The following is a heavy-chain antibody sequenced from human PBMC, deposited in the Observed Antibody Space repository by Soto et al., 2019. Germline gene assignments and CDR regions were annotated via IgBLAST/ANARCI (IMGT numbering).Heavy chain of an antibody. CDR2: ISGSGSST. D-gene: IGHD2-15*01. CDR1: GITFSNYA. CDR3: ARDPLTASDCSGGSCSNYYYYYMDV. V-gene: IGHV3-23*01. Sequence: LRLSCAASGITFSNYAMSWVRQAPRKGLEWVSDISGSGSSTYYADSVKGRFTISRDNAKNSLYLQMNSLRAEDTAVYYCARDPLTASDCSGGSCSNYYYYYMDVWGKGTTVTVSS. J-gene: IGHJ6*03.